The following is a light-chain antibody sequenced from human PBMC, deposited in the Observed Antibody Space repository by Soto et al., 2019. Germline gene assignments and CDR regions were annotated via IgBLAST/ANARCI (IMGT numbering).Light chain of an antibody. Sequence: QSALTQPASVSGSPGQSIAISCTGTSSDVGAHNYVSWYQQHPGKAPKLMIYDVSNRPSGVSTRFSGFKSGNTASLTISGLQAEDEADYYCSSYTGTTTLVMFGGGTKLTVL. CDR1: SSDVGAHNY. CDR2: DVS. CDR3: SSYTGTTTLVM. V-gene: IGLV2-14*03. J-gene: IGLJ3*02.